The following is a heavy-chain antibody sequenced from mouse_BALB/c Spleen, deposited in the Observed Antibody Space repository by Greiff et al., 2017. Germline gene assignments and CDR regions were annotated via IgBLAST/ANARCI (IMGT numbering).Heavy chain of an antibody. CDR3: ARKRIYGSSWYFDV. CDR1: GFTFSSYA. J-gene: IGHJ1*01. Sequence: EVQGVESGGGLVKPGGSLKLSCAASGFTFSSYAMSWVRQSPEKRLEWVAEISSGGSYTYYPDTVTGRFTISRDNAKNTLYLEMSSLRSEDTAMYYCARKRIYGSSWYFDVWGAGTTVTVSS. CDR2: ISSGGSYT. D-gene: IGHD1-1*01. V-gene: IGHV5-9-4*01.